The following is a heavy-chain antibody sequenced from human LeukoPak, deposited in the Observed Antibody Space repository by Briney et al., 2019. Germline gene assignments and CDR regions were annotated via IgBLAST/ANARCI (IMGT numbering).Heavy chain of an antibody. CDR2: ISGSGAST. CDR1: GFTFSSYA. CDR3: TKEDPRFDP. J-gene: IGHJ5*02. Sequence: AGGSLRLSCAASGFTFSSYAMSWVRQAPGKGLERLSAISGSGASTHYADSVRGRFTISRDNSKSTLYLQMNSLRADDTAVYYCTKEDPRFDPWGQGTLVTVSS. V-gene: IGHV3-23*01.